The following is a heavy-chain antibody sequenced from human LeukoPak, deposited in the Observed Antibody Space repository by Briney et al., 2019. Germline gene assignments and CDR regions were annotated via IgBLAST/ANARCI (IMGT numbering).Heavy chain of an antibody. CDR3: AREFYVSSGDVGY. J-gene: IGHJ4*02. Sequence: PGESLRLSCAASGFTFSSYWMHWVRQAPGKGLVWVSRIRSDGGNTSYADSVKGRFTISRDNAKNTLYLQMNSLRAEDTAVYYCAREFYVSSGDVGYWGQGTLVTVSS. D-gene: IGHD2/OR15-2a*01. V-gene: IGHV3-74*01. CDR1: GFTFSSYW. CDR2: IRSDGGNT.